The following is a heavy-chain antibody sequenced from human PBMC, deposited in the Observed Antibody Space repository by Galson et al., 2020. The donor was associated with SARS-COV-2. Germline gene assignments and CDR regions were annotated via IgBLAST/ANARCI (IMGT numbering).Heavy chain of an antibody. CDR3: AGQLLPHKYYYYYGMDV. CDR1: GGSISSSSYY. J-gene: IGHJ6*02. V-gene: IGHV4-39*01. Sequence: SETLSLTCTVSGGSISSSSYYWGWIRQPPGKGLEWIGSIYYSGSTYYNPSLKSRVTISVDTSKNQFSLKLSSVTAADTAVYYCAGQLLPHKYYYYYGMDVWGQGTTVTVSS. CDR2: IYYSGST. D-gene: IGHD2-21*01.